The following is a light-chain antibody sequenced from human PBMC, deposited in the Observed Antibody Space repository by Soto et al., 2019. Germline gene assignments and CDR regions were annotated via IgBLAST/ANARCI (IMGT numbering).Light chain of an antibody. CDR1: QGVTTN. V-gene: IGKV3-15*01. Sequence: EIIMTQSPGTLSVSPVERATLPCRAAQGVTTNFAWYQEKSGQSPRLLIYDVSNRATGVPARFSGSGSETDFTLTISGLRSEDSAVYYCQQYNNWPPITFGQGTRLEIK. J-gene: IGKJ5*01. CDR2: DVS. CDR3: QQYNNWPPIT.